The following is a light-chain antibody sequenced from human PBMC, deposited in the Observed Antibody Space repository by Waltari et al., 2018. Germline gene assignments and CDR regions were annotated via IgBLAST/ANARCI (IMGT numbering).Light chain of an antibody. V-gene: IGLV2-8*01. CDR1: TRAVGSHNQ. CDR2: EVN. CDR3: SSYAGKNNVV. J-gene: IGLJ3*02. Sequence: QSALTQPPSASGSPGQSVTISCTGTTRAVGSHNQVSWYHQHPGKAPKLMIYEVNKRPSGVPDRFSGSKSGNAASLTVSGLQAEDDADYFCSSYAGKNNVVFGGGTKLTVL.